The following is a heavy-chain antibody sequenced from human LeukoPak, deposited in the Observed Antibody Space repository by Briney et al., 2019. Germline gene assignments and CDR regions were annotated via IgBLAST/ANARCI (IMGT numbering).Heavy chain of an antibody. D-gene: IGHD2-8*02. Sequence: GGSLRLSCAASGFTFTSYAMQWVRQAPGKGLEWVAVLSYDGSNKYYADSVKGRFTISRDNSENTLSLQMNSLRAEDTAIYYCARDLSEKYCIDYWGQGTLVTVSS. V-gene: IGHV3-30-3*01. CDR2: LSYDGSNK. CDR1: GFTFTSYA. J-gene: IGHJ4*02. CDR3: ARDLSEKYCIDY.